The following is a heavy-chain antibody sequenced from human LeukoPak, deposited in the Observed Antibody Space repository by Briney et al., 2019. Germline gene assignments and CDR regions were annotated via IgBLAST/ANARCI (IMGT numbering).Heavy chain of an antibody. CDR3: AKGISSGSYYLQDY. CDR1: GFTFSSYA. J-gene: IGHJ4*02. CDR2: ISGSGGST. V-gene: IGHV3-23*01. D-gene: IGHD1-26*01. Sequence: GGSLRLSCAAFGFTFSSYAMSWVRQAPGKGLEWVSAISGSGGSTYYADSVKGRFTISRDNSKNTLYLQMNSLRAEDTAVYYCAKGISSGSYYLQDYWGQGTLVTVSS.